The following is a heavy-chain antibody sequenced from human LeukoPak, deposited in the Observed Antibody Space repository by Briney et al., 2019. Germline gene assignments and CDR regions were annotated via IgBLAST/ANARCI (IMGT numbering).Heavy chain of an antibody. Sequence: PGGSLRLSCAASGFIFTNAWMNWVRQARWKGLEWVGRIKSKTDGGTTDYAAPVKGRFTVSRDDSKKMLYLQMNSLKTEDTGVYYCTSSSSDWGQGTLVTVSS. V-gene: IGHV3-15*01. CDR1: GFIFTNAW. J-gene: IGHJ4*02. CDR3: TSSSSD. CDR2: IKSKTDGGTT. D-gene: IGHD6-19*01.